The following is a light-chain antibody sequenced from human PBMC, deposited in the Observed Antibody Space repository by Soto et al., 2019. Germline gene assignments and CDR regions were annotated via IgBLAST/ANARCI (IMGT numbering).Light chain of an antibody. CDR2: LGS. CDR3: MQGQQLPLT. Sequence: EIVMTQSPLSLPVTPGEPASISFRSIQSLLQSNGKNYLDWYLQKPGQSPQLLIYLGSNRASGVPDRFSGSGSGTDFTLKISRVEAEDVGVYYCMQGQQLPLTFGGGTKVDIK. CDR1: QSLLQSNGKNY. J-gene: IGKJ4*01. V-gene: IGKV2-28*01.